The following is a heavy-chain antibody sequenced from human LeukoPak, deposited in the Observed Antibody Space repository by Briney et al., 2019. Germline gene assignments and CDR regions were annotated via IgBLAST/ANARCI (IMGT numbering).Heavy chain of an antibody. D-gene: IGHD2-2*01. Sequence: GGSLKLSCAASGFTFSNAWMSWVRQAPGKGLEWVGRIKSKTDGGTTDYAAPVKGRFTISRDDSKNTLYLQMNSLKTEDTAVYYCTTAAVVPAASYYYYYYGMDVWGQGTTVTVSS. J-gene: IGHJ6*02. CDR3: TTAAVVPAASYYYYYYGMDV. CDR1: GFTFSNAW. CDR2: IKSKTDGGTT. V-gene: IGHV3-15*01.